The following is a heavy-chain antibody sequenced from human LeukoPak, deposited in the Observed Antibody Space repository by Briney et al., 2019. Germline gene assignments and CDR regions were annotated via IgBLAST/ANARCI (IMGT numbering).Heavy chain of an antibody. D-gene: IGHD4-23*01. V-gene: IGHV3-30*02. Sequence: GGSLRLSCAASGFSFSTSGMHWIRQAPGKGLEWVAFIQSDGGNEYYADSVKGRFTISRDNSKNTLYLQMNSLRAEDTAVYYCAKDLLIFNSFSPGAFDIWGQGTMVTVSS. CDR3: AKDLLIFNSFSPGAFDI. J-gene: IGHJ3*02. CDR2: IQSDGGNE. CDR1: GFSFSTSG.